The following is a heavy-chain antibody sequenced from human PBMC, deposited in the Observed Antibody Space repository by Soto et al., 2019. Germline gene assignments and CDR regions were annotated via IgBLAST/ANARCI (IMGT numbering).Heavy chain of an antibody. D-gene: IGHD4-17*01. Sequence: SVKVSCKASGGTFSSYAISWVRQAPGQGLEWMGGIIPIFGTANYAQKFQGRVTITADESTSTAYMELSSLRSEDTAVYYCAHLRMETLRLNWFDPWGQGTLVTVSS. CDR2: IIPIFGTA. J-gene: IGHJ5*02. V-gene: IGHV1-69*13. CDR1: GGTFSSYA. CDR3: AHLRMETLRLNWFDP.